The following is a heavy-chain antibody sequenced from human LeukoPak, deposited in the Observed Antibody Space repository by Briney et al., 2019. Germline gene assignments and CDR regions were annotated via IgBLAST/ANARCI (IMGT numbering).Heavy chain of an antibody. V-gene: IGHV3-74*01. J-gene: IGHJ6*03. CDR3: ARGDMIFGVVINDYYYMDV. Sequence: GGSLRLSCAASGFTFTNYWMHWVRQAPGKGLVWVSRIDIDGTGTSYADSVKGRFTISRDNSKNTLYLQMNSLRAEDTAVYYCARGDMIFGVVINDYYYMDVWGKGTTVTVSS. CDR1: GFTFTNYW. CDR2: IDIDGTGT. D-gene: IGHD3/OR15-3a*01.